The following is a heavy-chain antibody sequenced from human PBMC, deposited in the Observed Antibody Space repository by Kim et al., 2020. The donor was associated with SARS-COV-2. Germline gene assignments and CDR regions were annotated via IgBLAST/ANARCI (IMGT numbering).Heavy chain of an antibody. V-gene: IGHV3-33*08. D-gene: IGHD3-22*01. CDR2: IWYDGSKE. Sequence: GGSLRLSCAASGFNFNYYGMNWVRQAPGKGLEWVAVIWYDGSKEYYADSVKGRFTISRDNSKNTLYLQMNSLRTEDTAVYYCAPLAFYDNCGRAGYFHRWGRGTRVTVSS. CDR1: GFNFNYYG. CDR3: APLAFYDNCGRAGYFHR. J-gene: IGHJ1*01.